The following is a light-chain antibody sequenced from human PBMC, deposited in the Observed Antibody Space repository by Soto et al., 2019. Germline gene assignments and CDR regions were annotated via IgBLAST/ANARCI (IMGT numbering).Light chain of an antibody. Sequence: DIQMTQSPSSLSASVGDRVTITCRASQGISNYLAWYQQKPGKVPKLLIYTASTLQSGVPSRFSGSGSGTHFTLTISSLQPEDVATYYCQKYNSAPRTFGQGNKVEIK. V-gene: IGKV1-27*01. CDR2: TAS. J-gene: IGKJ1*01. CDR3: QKYNSAPRT. CDR1: QGISNY.